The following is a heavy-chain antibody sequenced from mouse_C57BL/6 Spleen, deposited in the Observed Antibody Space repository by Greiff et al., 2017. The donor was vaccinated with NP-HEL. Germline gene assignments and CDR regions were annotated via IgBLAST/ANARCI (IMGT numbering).Heavy chain of an antibody. V-gene: IGHV1-69*01. CDR1: GYTFTSYW. CDR2: IDPSDSYT. J-gene: IGHJ2*01. Sequence: QVQLQQPGAELVMPGASVKLSCKASGYTFTSYWMHWVKQRPGQGLEWIGEIDPSDSYTNYNQKFKGKSTLTVDKSSSTADMQLSSLTSEDTADYYSARSKVTAQATHFDYWGQGTTLTVSS. D-gene: IGHD3-2*02. CDR3: ARSKVTAQATHFDY.